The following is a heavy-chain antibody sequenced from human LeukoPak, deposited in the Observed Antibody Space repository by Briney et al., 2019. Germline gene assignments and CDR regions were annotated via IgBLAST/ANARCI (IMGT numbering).Heavy chain of an antibody. D-gene: IGHD6-6*01. CDR2: IYYSGST. J-gene: IGHJ4*02. CDR1: GGSISSSSYY. V-gene: IGHV4-39*07. CDR3: ARIGGWYSSSTGYFDY. Sequence: PSETLSLTCTVSGGSISSSSYYWGWIRQPPGKGLEWIGSIYYSGSTNYNPSLKSRVTISVDTSKDQFSLKLTSVTAADTAVYYCARIGGWYSSSTGYFDYWGQGTLVTVSS.